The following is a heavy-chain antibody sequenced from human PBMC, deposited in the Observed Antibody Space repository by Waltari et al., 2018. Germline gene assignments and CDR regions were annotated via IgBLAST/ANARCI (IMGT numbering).Heavy chain of an antibody. J-gene: IGHJ5*02. CDR2: INHSGST. CDR1: GGSFSGYY. D-gene: IGHD6-6*01. CDR3: ARGIAARRGWFDP. V-gene: IGHV4-34*01. Sequence: QVQLQQWGAGLLKPSETLSLTCAVYGGSFSGYYWSWIRQPPGKGLEWIGEINHSGSTNYNPSRKSRVTISVDTSKNQFSLKLSSVTAADTAVYYCARGIAARRGWFDPWGQGTLVTVSS.